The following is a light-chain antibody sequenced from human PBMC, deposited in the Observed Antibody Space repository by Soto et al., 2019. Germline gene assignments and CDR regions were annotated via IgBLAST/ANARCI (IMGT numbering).Light chain of an antibody. V-gene: IGKV1-5*03. J-gene: IGKJ5*01. Sequence: DIQMTQSPSTLSASVWDRVAITARASQSISVWLAWYQQKAGKAPNLLIYKASRLESGVPSRFSGSGSGTEFTLTISSLQPDDFATYYCQQYDSSPLTFGQGTRLE. CDR2: KAS. CDR1: QSISVW. CDR3: QQYDSSPLT.